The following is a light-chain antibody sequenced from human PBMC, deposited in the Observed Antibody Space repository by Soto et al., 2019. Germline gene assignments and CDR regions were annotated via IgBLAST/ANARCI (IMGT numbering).Light chain of an antibody. V-gene: IGKV3-20*01. J-gene: IGKJ5*01. CDR3: QQYGSSPPIT. CDR1: QYVSSSS. Sequence: EIVLTHSPGTLSLSPVERATLSFSSSQYVSSSSLAWYQQKRGQAPRLLIHDASSRATGIPDRFSGSGSGTDFTLTISRLEPEDFAVYYCQQYGSSPPITFGQGTRLEI. CDR2: DAS.